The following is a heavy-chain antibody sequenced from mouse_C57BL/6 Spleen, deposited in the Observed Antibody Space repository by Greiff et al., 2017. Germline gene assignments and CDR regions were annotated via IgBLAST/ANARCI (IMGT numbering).Heavy chain of an antibody. Sequence: EVQLQQSGAELVRPGASVKLSCTASGFNIKDYYMHWVKQRPEQGLEWIGRIDPEDGDTEYAPKFQGKATMTADTSSNTAYLQLSSLTSEDTAVYYCTPYYYGSSAQRYFGVWGTGTTVTVSS. D-gene: IGHD1-1*01. J-gene: IGHJ1*03. CDR1: GFNIKDYY. CDR3: TPYYYGSSAQRYFGV. CDR2: IDPEDGDT. V-gene: IGHV14-1*01.